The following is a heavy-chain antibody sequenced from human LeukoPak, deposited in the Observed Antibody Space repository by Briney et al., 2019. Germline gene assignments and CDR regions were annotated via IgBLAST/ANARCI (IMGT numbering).Heavy chain of an antibody. CDR2: INSDGSST. V-gene: IGHV3-74*01. Sequence: GGSRRLSLAAPGFTFSTYWMPWARKVPGKGLCWVSVINSDGSSTSYADSVKGRFTISRDNAKNTLYLQMNSLRAEDTAVYYCVTYYYDNSGYWDAFDIWGQGTMVTVSS. J-gene: IGHJ3*02. CDR1: GFTFSTYW. D-gene: IGHD3-22*01. CDR3: VTYYYDNSGYWDAFDI.